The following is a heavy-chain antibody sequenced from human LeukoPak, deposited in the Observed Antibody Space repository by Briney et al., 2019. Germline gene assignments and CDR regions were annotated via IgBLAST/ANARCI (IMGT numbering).Heavy chain of an antibody. CDR3: ARDCTGGSCFSDY. J-gene: IGHJ4*02. Sequence: PGGSLRLPCAASGFTFRDYVMSWVRQAPGKGLVWVSAITSSSGSIYYADSVKGRFTISRDNSKDTLYLQMNSLRAEDTAVYYCARDCTGGSCFSDYWGQGTLVTVSS. CDR1: GFTFRDYV. CDR2: ITSSSGSI. V-gene: IGHV3-23*01. D-gene: IGHD2-15*01.